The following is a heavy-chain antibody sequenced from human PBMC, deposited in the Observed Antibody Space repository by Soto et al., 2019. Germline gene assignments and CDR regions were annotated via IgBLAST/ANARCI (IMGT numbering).Heavy chain of an antibody. CDR3: ARKSWFDNSSSEY. J-gene: IGHJ4*02. D-gene: IGHD3-22*01. CDR2: IYSSGST. CDR1: VDSVNSDNYY. Sequence: SETLSLTCTVSVDSVNSDNYYLTWIRQPPGKGLEWIGYIYSSGSTHYNPSLKSRLFISLDTSKNQFSLKLSSVTAADTAVYYCARKSWFDNSSSEYWGQGDLVTVS. V-gene: IGHV4-30-4*01.